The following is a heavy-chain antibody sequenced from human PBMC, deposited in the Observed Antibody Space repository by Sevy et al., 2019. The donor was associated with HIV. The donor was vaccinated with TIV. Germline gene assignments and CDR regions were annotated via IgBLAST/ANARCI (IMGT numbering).Heavy chain of an antibody. Sequence: ASVKVSCKASGYTFTTYAITWVRQAPGEGLEWMGWISVNNGNRNYAQKVQDRVTMTTDTSTNTAYMELRSLRSDDPAMYYCARVVMSSSWPCFDYWGQGTLVTVSS. CDR3: ARVVMSSSWPCFDY. CDR1: GYTFTTYA. CDR2: ISVNNGNR. J-gene: IGHJ4*02. V-gene: IGHV1-18*01. D-gene: IGHD6-13*01.